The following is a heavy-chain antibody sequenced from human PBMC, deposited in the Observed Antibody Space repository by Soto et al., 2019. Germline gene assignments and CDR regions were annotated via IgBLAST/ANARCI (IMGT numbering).Heavy chain of an antibody. D-gene: IGHD6-25*01. CDR3: ARRGIDTMSGFDALDV. J-gene: IGHJ3*01. CDR1: GFTFSTYD. CDR2: IVVAGDT. Sequence: EVLLVESGGGLVQPGGSLRLSCTTSGFTFSTYDMHWVRQVTGKGLEWVSGIVVAGDTYYPDSVKGRFTISRENAKNSLYLQMDSQRVEDTAVYYCARRGIDTMSGFDALDVWGLGTKVTVSS. V-gene: IGHV3-13*01.